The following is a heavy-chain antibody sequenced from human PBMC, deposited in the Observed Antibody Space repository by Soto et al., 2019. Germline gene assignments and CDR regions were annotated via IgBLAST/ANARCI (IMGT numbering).Heavy chain of an antibody. CDR3: ASARVDYDYIWGSYRPSWYFDY. CDR2: INHSGST. Sequence: PSETLSLTCAVYGGSFSGYYWSWIRQPPGKGLEWIGEINHSGSTNYNPSLKSQVTISVDTSKNQFSLKLSSVTAADTAVYYCASARVDYDYIWGSYRPSWYFDYWGQGTLVTVSS. J-gene: IGHJ4*02. V-gene: IGHV4-34*01. CDR1: GGSFSGYY. D-gene: IGHD3-16*02.